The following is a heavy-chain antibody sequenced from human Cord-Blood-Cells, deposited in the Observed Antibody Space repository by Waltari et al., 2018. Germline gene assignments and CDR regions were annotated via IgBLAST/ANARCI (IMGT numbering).Heavy chain of an antibody. CDR3: ATDLPVNWGYKGGFDY. V-gene: IGHV1-24*01. D-gene: IGHD7-27*01. Sequence: VQLVQSGAEVKKPGASVKVSCKVSGYTLTELSMHWVRQAPGKGLGWKEGCSPEDGEKIYAQKVQGRVTMTEDTSTDTAYMELSSLRSEDTAVYYCATDLPVNWGYKGGFDYWGQGTLVTVSS. J-gene: IGHJ4*02. CDR1: GYTLTELS. CDR2: CSPEDGEK.